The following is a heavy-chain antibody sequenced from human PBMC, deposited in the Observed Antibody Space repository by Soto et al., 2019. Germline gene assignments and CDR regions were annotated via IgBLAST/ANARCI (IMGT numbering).Heavy chain of an antibody. CDR2: IYQSGST. J-gene: IGHJ2*01. D-gene: IGHD3-22*01. CDR3: ARESRSSRYDSSGYSQYCSFDL. CDR1: GGSISSGGYS. Sequence: QLQLQESGSGLVKPSQTLSLTCAVSGGSISSGGYSWSWIRQPPGKGLEWIGYIYQSGSTYYNPPLTSRVTISVDRSKNQFAMKLSSVTAADTAVYYCARESRSSRYDSSGYSQYCSFDLWCRGTLVTVSS. V-gene: IGHV4-30-2*01.